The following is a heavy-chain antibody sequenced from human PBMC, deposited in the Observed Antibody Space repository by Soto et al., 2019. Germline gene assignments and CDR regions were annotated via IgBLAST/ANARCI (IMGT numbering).Heavy chain of an antibody. J-gene: IGHJ4*02. Sequence: QVQLVESGGGVVQPGRSLRLSCAAPGFRFSNYGMHLVRQAPGKGLEWLAVIVADGTGLHYADSVRGRFTISRDNSKNTLYLQLNSLGADDTAIYFWARDDDLPYNGLDNWGQGTLVTGSS. CDR1: GFRFSNYG. CDR3: ARDDDLPYNGLDN. V-gene: IGHV3-33*01. D-gene: IGHD1-1*01. CDR2: IVADGTGL.